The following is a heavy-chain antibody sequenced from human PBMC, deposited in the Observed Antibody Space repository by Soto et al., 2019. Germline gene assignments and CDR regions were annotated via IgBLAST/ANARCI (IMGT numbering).Heavy chain of an antibody. CDR2: ISGSGGST. CDR3: ARRSSGWYFVY. D-gene: IGHD6-19*01. V-gene: IGHV3-23*01. Sequence: EVQLLESGGGLVQPGGSLRLSCAASGFTFSSYAMNWVRQAPGKGLEWVSVISGSGGSTYYADSVKGRFTISRDNSKNTPYLQMNSLRAEDTAVYYCARRSSGWYFVYWGQGTLVTVSS. J-gene: IGHJ4*02. CDR1: GFTFSSYA.